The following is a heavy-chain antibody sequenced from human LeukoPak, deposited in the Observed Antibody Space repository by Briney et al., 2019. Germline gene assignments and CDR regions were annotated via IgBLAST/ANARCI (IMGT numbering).Heavy chain of an antibody. CDR3: ASNYDYVWGSYRPMPYYFDY. CDR1: GFTFSSYG. D-gene: IGHD3-16*02. V-gene: IGHV3-30*03. Sequence: PGGSLRLSCAASGFTFSSYGMHWVRQAPGKGLEGGAVISYEGSNKYYADSVKGRFTISRDNSKNTLYLQMNSLRAEDTAVYYCASNYDYVWGSYRPMPYYFDYWGQGTLVTVSS. J-gene: IGHJ4*02. CDR2: ISYEGSNK.